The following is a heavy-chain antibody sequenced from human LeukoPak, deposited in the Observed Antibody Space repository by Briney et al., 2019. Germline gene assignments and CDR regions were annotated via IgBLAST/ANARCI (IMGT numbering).Heavy chain of an antibody. CDR1: GGSFSGYY. D-gene: IGHD6-19*01. J-gene: IGHJ5*02. V-gene: IGHV4-34*01. CDR3: ARDMAVARAKRYNWFDP. Sequence: SETLSLTCAVYGGSFSGYYWSWIRQPPGKGLEWIGEINHSGSTNYNPSLKSRVTISVDTSKNQFSLKLSSVTAADTAVYYCARDMAVARAKRYNWFDPWGQGTLVTVSS. CDR2: INHSGST.